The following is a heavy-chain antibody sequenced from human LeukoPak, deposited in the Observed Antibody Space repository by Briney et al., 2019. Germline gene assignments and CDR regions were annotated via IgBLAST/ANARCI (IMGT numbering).Heavy chain of an antibody. J-gene: IGHJ3*02. D-gene: IGHD3-22*01. Sequence: SETLSLTCTVSGDSISSDTCYWNWIRQSAGKGLEWIGRIYTSGDTYYNPSLKSRVTISVDTSKNQFSLKLTSVTAADAAMYYCAREYRSGYFYVHDAFDMWGQGTMVIVSS. CDR2: IYTSGDT. V-gene: IGHV4-61*02. CDR3: AREYRSGYFYVHDAFDM. CDR1: GDSISSDTCY.